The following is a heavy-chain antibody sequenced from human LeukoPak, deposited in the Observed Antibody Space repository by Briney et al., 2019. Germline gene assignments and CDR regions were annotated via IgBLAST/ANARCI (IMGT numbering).Heavy chain of an antibody. J-gene: IGHJ3*02. D-gene: IGHD3-9*01. CDR2: IYYSGST. CDR3: ARRGYGILTGYYDAFDI. V-gene: IGHV4-59*06. Sequence: SETLSLTCTVSGGSISSYYWSWIRQHPGKGLEWIGYIYYSGSTYYNPSLKSRVTISVDTSKNQFSLKLSSVTAADTAVYYCARRGYGILTGYYDAFDIWGQGTMVTVSS. CDR1: GGSISSYY.